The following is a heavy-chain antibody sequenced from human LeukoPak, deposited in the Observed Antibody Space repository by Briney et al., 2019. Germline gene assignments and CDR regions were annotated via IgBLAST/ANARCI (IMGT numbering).Heavy chain of an antibody. CDR2: ISGSGSST. Sequence: PGGSLRLSCAASGFTFSSYAMSWVRQAPGKGLEWVSAISGSGSSTYYADSVKGRFTISRDNSQNMLFLQMNSLRAEDTAVYHCAKDRVYGSGSRDAFDIWGQGTMVTVSS. D-gene: IGHD3-10*01. CDR3: AKDRVYGSGSRDAFDI. V-gene: IGHV3-23*01. CDR1: GFTFSSYA. J-gene: IGHJ3*02.